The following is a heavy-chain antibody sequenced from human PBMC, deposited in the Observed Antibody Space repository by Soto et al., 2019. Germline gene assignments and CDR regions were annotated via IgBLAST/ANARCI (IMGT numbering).Heavy chain of an antibody. V-gene: IGHV3-30*04. Sequence: QVQLVESGGGAVQPGGSLRLSCAASGFIFPSYEMHWDRQAPGKGLEWVAVISYDGRDKYYADSARGRFTISRDNSKNTLFLQLNSLRPEDTAMYYCQHFDTSGYRGNFDSWGQGTLVTVSS. CDR1: GFIFPSYE. J-gene: IGHJ4*02. CDR2: ISYDGRDK. D-gene: IGHD3-22*01. CDR3: QHFDTSGYRGNFDS.